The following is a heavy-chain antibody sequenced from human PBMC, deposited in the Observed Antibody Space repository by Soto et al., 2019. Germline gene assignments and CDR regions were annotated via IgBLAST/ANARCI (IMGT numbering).Heavy chain of an antibody. J-gene: IGHJ4*02. D-gene: IGHD1-26*01. Sequence: QITLKESGPPLVKPTQTLTLTCTCSGFSLSTTRVGVGWIRQPPGKALEWLAIIYWDDDKRYSPSLKSRLTITKDTSKNQVVLTMTNMDPVDTGTYYCARRIDAFDYWGQGTLVTVSS. CDR1: GFSLSTTRVG. CDR2: IYWDDDK. CDR3: ARRIDAFDY. V-gene: IGHV2-5*02.